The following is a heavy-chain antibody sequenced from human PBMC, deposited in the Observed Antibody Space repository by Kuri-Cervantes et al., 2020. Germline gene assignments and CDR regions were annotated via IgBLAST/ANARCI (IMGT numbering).Heavy chain of an antibody. CDR2: ISSSGSTI. V-gene: IGHV3-11*01. Sequence: GGSLLSCAASGFTFSDYYMSWIRQAPGKGLEWVSYISSSGSTIYYADSVKGRFTISRDNAKNSLYLQMNSLRAEDTAVYYCARVYSSSDYYYGMDVWGQGTTVTVSS. J-gene: IGHJ6*02. CDR1: GFTFSDYY. CDR3: ARVYSSSDYYYGMDV. D-gene: IGHD6-6*01.